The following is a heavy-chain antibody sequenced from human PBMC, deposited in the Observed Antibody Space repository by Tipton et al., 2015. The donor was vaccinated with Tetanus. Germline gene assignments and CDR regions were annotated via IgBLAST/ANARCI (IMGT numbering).Heavy chain of an antibody. J-gene: IGHJ4*02. CDR3: ARDQARGARGWNYFDF. V-gene: IGHV4-31*03. Sequence: TLSLTCSVSGGSISSGGYYWSWIRQHPGKGLEWIGDIYSSGSTYTDPSLKGRVTISVDTSKNQFSLRVNSVTAADTAVYYCARDQARGARGWNYFDFWGLGTLVTVSS. CDR1: GGSISSGGYY. D-gene: IGHD1-26*01. CDR2: IYSSGST.